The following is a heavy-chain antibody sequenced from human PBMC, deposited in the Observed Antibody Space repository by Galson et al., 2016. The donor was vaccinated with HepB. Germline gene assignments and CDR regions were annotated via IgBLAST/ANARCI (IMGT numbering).Heavy chain of an antibody. Sequence: SLRLSCAASGLSFDAYAMHWVRQAPGKGLEWVSSVSWNSGKIDYADSVKGRFTISRDNAKNSPYLQMNSLRVEDTAFYYCAAARRRYYDSSGFYFDYWGQGTLVTVSS. D-gene: IGHD3-22*01. CDR1: GLSFDAYA. CDR3: AAARRRYYDSSGFYFDY. V-gene: IGHV3-9*01. J-gene: IGHJ4*02. CDR2: VSWNSGKI.